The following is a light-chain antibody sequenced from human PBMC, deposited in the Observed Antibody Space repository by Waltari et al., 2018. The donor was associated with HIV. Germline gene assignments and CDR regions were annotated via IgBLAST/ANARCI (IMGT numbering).Light chain of an antibody. CDR1: SSDVGGYND. Sequence: QSALTQPASVSGSPGQSLTISCTGTSSDVGGYNDVSWYQQHPGKAPKLMIYEVSNRPSGVSKRFSGSKSDNTASLTISGLQAEDEADYYCSSYTSSSTLVFGGGTKLTVL. CDR2: EVS. J-gene: IGLJ2*01. V-gene: IGLV2-14*01. CDR3: SSYTSSSTLV.